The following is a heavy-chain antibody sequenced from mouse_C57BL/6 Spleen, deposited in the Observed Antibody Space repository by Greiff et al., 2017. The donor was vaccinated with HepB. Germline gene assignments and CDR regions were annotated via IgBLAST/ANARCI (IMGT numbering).Heavy chain of an antibody. CDR3: ARKGIYYYGSSYVDYAMDY. CDR2: IYPGSGST. V-gene: IGHV1-55*01. Sequence: QVQLQQSGAELVKPGASVKMSCKASGYTFTSYWITWVKQRPGQGLEWIGDIYPGSGSTNYNEKFKSKATLTVDTSSSTAYMQLSSLTSEDSAVYYCARKGIYYYGSSYVDYAMDYWGQGTSVTVSS. CDR1: GYTFTSYW. D-gene: IGHD1-1*01. J-gene: IGHJ4*01.